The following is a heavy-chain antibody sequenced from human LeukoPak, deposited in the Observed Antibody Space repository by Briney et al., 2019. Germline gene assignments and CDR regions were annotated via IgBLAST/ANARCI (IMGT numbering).Heavy chain of an antibody. V-gene: IGHV3-11*04. J-gene: IGHJ5*02. Sequence: SGGSLRLSCAASGFTFSDYYMSWIRHAPGKGLEWVSYISSSGSTIYYADSVKGRFTISRDNAKNSLYLQMNSLRAEDTAVYYCARVRDENWFDPWGQGTLVTVSS. CDR2: ISSSGSTI. CDR3: ARVRDENWFDP. CDR1: GFTFSDYY.